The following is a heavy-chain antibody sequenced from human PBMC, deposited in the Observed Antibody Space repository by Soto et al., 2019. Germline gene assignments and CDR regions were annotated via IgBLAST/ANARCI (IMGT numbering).Heavy chain of an antibody. CDR3: ATSYDSGFDP. D-gene: IGHD5-12*01. V-gene: IGHV1-18*04. Sequence: QLQLVQSGAEVKRPGASVRVSCEASGYPFAKYGISWVRQAPGQGLEWMGWIRPDNGNTNYAQKFQGRVSMTRDTSSNTAYLEVRSLRSDDTAMYYCATSYDSGFDPWGQGTLVSVSS. CDR2: IRPDNGNT. CDR1: GYPFAKYG. J-gene: IGHJ5*02.